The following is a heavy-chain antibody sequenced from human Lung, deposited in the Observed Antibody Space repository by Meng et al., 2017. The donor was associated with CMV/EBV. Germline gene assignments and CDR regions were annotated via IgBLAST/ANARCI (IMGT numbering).Heavy chain of an antibody. CDR3: ARTGCSSSSCYDY. D-gene: IGHD2-2*01. CDR2: INAGNGNT. J-gene: IGHJ4*02. Sequence: VQSGAEVKMPGASVKVSCKASGYSFTTYAMHWVRQAPGQRLEWMGWINAGNGNTKYSEKFQSRVTITRDTAASTAYMELSSLRSEDTAVYYCARTGCSSSSCYDYWGQGTLVTVSS. CDR1: GYSFTTYA. V-gene: IGHV1-3*01.